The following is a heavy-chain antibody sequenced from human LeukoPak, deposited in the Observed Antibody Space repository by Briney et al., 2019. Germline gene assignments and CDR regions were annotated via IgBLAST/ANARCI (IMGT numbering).Heavy chain of an antibody. D-gene: IGHD3-16*02. Sequence: GGSLGLSCAASGFTFSSYGMHWVRQAPGKGLEWVAFIRYDGSNKYYADSVKGRFTISRDNSKNTLYLQMNSLRAEDTAVYYCAKAPEGYVWGSYRLWGQGTLVTVSS. CDR2: IRYDGSNK. CDR1: GFTFSSYG. V-gene: IGHV3-30*02. J-gene: IGHJ4*02. CDR3: AKAPEGYVWGSYRL.